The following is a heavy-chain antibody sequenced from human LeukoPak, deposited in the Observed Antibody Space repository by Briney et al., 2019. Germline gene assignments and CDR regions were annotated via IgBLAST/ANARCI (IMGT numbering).Heavy chain of an antibody. V-gene: IGHV4-39*07. CDR3: ARGARAASNNWFDP. D-gene: IGHD2-15*01. Sequence: PSETLSLTCTVSGGSISSSSYYWGWIRQPPVKGLEWIGNIYYSGNTYYNPSLKSRVTISVDTSKKQFSLKLSSVTAADTAVYYCARGARAASNNWFDPWGQGTLVTVSS. CDR1: GGSISSSSYY. J-gene: IGHJ5*02. CDR2: IYYSGNT.